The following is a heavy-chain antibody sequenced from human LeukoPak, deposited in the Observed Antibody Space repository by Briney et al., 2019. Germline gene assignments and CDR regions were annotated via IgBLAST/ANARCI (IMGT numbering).Heavy chain of an antibody. J-gene: IGHJ4*02. CDR3: AGTTTLYGDYYFDY. CDR2: IYYSGST. CDR1: GGSISSYY. D-gene: IGHD4-17*01. Sequence: PSETLSLTCTVSGGSISSYYWSWIRQPPGKGLKWIGYIYYSGSTNYNPSLKSRVTISVDTSKNQFSLKLSYVTAADTAVYYCAGTTTLYGDYYFDYWGQGTLVTVSS. V-gene: IGHV4-59*01.